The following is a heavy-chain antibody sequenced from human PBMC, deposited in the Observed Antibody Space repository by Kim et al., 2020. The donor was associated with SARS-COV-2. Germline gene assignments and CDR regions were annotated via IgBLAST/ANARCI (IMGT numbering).Heavy chain of an antibody. V-gene: IGHV7-4-1*02. D-gene: IGHD3-22*01. CDR2: INTNTGDP. CDR3: ARDLTSGYHDAFDI. Sequence: ASVKVSCKASGYTFTTYAVNWVRQAPGQGLEWMGWINTNTGDPTYAQGFAGRFVFSLDTSVTTAYLQISSLKAADTAVYYCARDLTSGYHDAFDIWGQGTMVTVSS. J-gene: IGHJ3*02. CDR1: GYTFTTYA.